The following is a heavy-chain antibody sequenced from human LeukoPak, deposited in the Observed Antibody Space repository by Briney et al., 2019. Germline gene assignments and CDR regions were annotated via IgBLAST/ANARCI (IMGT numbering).Heavy chain of an antibody. J-gene: IGHJ6*03. CDR1: GYTFTSYY. Sequence: ASVKVSCKASGYTFTSYYMLRVRQAPGQGLEWMGIINPSGGSASYAQKFQGRVTMTRDTSTSTVYMELSSLRSEDTAVYYCARGPQAGYSSRTDYYYYYMDVWGKGTTVTVSS. CDR3: ARGPQAGYSSRTDYYYYYMDV. CDR2: INPSGGSA. V-gene: IGHV1-46*01. D-gene: IGHD6-13*01.